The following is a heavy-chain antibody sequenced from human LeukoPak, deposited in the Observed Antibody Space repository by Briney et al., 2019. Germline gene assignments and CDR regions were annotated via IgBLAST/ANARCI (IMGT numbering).Heavy chain of an antibody. CDR2: ISYDGSNK. CDR1: GFTFSSYG. Sequence: PGGSLRLSCAASGFTFSSYGMHWVRQAPGKGLEWVAVISYDGSNKYYADSVKGRFTISRDNSKNTLYLQMNSLRAEDTAVYYCANPTRVVATITYYGMDVWGQGTTVTVSS. J-gene: IGHJ6*02. D-gene: IGHD5-12*01. CDR3: ANPTRVVATITYYGMDV. V-gene: IGHV3-30*18.